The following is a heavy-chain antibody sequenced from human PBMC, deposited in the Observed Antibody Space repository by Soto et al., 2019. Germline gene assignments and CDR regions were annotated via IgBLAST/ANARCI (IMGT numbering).Heavy chain of an antibody. CDR1: GFTFSDYY. CDR3: ARLAGATSY. CDR2: IDSATLYT. D-gene: IGHD1-26*01. V-gene: IGHV3-11*03. J-gene: IGHJ4*02. Sequence: GGSLRLSCAASGFTFSDYYMSWIRQAPGQGLEWVSYIDSATLYTKYSDSVKGRFTISRDNAKNSVYLQMNSLRAEDTAVYYCARLAGATSYWGQGTLVTVS.